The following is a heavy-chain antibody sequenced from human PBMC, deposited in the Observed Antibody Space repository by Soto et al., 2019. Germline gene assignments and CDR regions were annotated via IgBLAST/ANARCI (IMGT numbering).Heavy chain of an antibody. Sequence: GGSLRLSCVASGFTFSTYDMNWVRQAPGKGLEWVSSINRASIYIYYTDSVRGRFTISRDNAKNSLYLQMDSLRVEDTAVYYCARRTVTTYHYFDYWGPGTLVTVSS. D-gene: IGHD4-17*01. CDR2: INRASIYI. CDR1: GFTFSTYD. CDR3: ARRTVTTYHYFDY. J-gene: IGHJ4*02. V-gene: IGHV3-21*01.